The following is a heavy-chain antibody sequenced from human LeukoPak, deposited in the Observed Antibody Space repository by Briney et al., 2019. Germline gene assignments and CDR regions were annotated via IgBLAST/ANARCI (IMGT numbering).Heavy chain of an antibody. CDR3: ARASGYSGYDPFDY. D-gene: IGHD5-12*01. J-gene: IGHJ4*02. CDR2: IYSGGDT. CDR1: GFTVSSNY. V-gene: IGHV3-53*01. Sequence: GGSLRLSCAASGFTVSSNYMSWVRQAPGKGLEWVSVIYSGGDTYYADSVKGRFTISRDNSKNTLYLQMNTLRAEDTAVYYCARASGYSGYDPFDYWGQGTLVAVSS.